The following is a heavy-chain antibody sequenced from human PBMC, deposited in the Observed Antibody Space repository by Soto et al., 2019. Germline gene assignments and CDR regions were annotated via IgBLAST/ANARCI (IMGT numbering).Heavy chain of an antibody. CDR1: GGTFSSYT. CDR3: ARDLNYDILTCRAPDDY. CDR2: IIPILGIA. Sequence: SVKVSCKASGGTFSSYTISWVRQAPGQGLEWMGRIIPILGIANYAQKLQGRVTITADKSTSTAYMELSSLRSEDTAVYYCARDLNYDILTCRAPDDYWGQGTLVTVSS. J-gene: IGHJ4*02. D-gene: IGHD3-9*01. V-gene: IGHV1-69*04.